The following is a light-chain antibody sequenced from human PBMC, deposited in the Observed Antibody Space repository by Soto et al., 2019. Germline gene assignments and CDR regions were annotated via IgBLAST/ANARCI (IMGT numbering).Light chain of an antibody. CDR2: DVS. Sequence: QSVLTQLRSVSGSPGQSVTISCTGTSSDVGGYNYVSWYQQHPGKAPKLMIYDVSKRPSGVPDRFSGSKSGNTASLTISGLQAEDEADYYCCSYAGSYTFGVVFGGGTKLTVL. J-gene: IGLJ2*01. CDR1: SSDVGGYNY. V-gene: IGLV2-11*01. CDR3: CSYAGSYTFGVV.